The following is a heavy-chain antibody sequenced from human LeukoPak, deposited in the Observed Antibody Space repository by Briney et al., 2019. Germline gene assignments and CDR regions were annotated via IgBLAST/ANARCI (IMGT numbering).Heavy chain of an antibody. D-gene: IGHD2-21*02. V-gene: IGHV3-21*01. CDR3: ARSGAPGYCGGDCYADY. J-gene: IGHJ4*02. CDR1: GFTFSSYS. Sequence: PGGSLRLSRAASGFTFSSYSMNWVRQAPGKGLEWVSSISSSSSYIYYADSVKGRFTISRDNAKNSLYLQMNSLRAEDTAVYYCARSGAPGYCGGDCYADYWGQGTLVTVSS. CDR2: ISSSSSYI.